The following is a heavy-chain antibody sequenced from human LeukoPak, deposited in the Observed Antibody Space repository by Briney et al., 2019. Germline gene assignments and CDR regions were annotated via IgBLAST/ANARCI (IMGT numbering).Heavy chain of an antibody. Sequence: SETLSLTCSVAGGSIISYHWSWIRKPAGKGLEWIGRIYPGGATNYNPSLNGRVTISVDKSKSQFSLKLSSVTAADTAIYYCAREDSAVYCTSTNCYGFDYWGQGILVTVSS. D-gene: IGHD2-2*01. CDR3: AREDSAVYCTSTNCYGFDY. CDR1: GGSIISYH. CDR2: IYPGGAT. V-gene: IGHV4-4*07. J-gene: IGHJ4*02.